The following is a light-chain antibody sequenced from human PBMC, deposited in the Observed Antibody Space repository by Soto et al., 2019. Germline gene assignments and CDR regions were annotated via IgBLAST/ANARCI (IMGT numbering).Light chain of an antibody. CDR2: DTS. CDR3: QEYLQWPPGM. CDR1: QFVSSR. J-gene: IGKJ1*01. V-gene: IGKV3-15*01. Sequence: EIVVTQSPATLSGSPEERVTLSCRASQFVSSRLAWYQQRPGQVPRLLIYDTSTRAPGNSARISGSGCGTEFAFIFGTLQSEAFEVYYSQEYLQWPPGMFGQGTTVDMK.